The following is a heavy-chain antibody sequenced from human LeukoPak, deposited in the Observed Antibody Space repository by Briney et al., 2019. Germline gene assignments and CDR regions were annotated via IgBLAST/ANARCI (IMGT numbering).Heavy chain of an antibody. CDR2: FDPEDGET. D-gene: IGHD3-10*01. CDR3: ATDHYGSGSYYYYYGMDV. V-gene: IGHV1-24*01. Sequence: ASVKVSCKVSGYTLTELSMHWVRQAPGKGLEWMGGFDPEDGETIYAQKFQGRVTMTEDTSTDTANMELSSLRSEDTAAYYCATDHYGSGSYYYYYGMDVWGQGTTVTVSS. J-gene: IGHJ6*02. CDR1: GYTLTELS.